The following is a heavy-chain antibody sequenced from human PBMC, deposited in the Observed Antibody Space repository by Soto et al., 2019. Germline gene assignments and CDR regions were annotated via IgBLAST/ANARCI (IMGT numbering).Heavy chain of an antibody. CDR2: IIPIFGTA. V-gene: IGHV1-69*13. D-gene: IGHD1-20*01. CDR1: GYTFTSYA. Sequence: GASVKVSCKASGYTFTSYAISWVRQAPGQGLEWMGGIIPIFGTANYAQKFQGRVTITADESTSTAYMELSSLRSEDTAVYYCARDLPHVTGPEGNWFDPWGQGTLVTVSS. J-gene: IGHJ5*02. CDR3: ARDLPHVTGPEGNWFDP.